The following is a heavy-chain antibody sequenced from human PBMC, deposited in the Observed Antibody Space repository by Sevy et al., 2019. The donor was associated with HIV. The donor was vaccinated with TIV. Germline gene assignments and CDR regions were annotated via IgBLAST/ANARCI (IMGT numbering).Heavy chain of an antibody. J-gene: IGHJ6*02. CDR3: AKRYCSTINCYDDDFWNPYYFYGLDV. D-gene: IGHD2-2*01. Sequence: GGSLRLSCAASGFIFSNYPMSWVRHSPGKGLEWVSDISAGGTTTYYADSVEGRFTISRDNSKNTVSLQMNSLGAEDMAIYDCAKRYCSTINCYDDDFWNPYYFYGLDVWGQGISVTVSS. V-gene: IGHV3-23*01. CDR2: ISAGGTTT. CDR1: GFIFSNYP.